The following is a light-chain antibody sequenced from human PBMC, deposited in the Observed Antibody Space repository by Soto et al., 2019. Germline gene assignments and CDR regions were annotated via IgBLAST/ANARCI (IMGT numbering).Light chain of an antibody. J-gene: IGKJ2*01. CDR3: QQSSSYPVT. Sequence: DIQMTQSPSTLSASVGDRVTITCRASQSISSWLAWYQQKPGKAPNLLIYKASNLESGVPSRFSGSGSGTEVTLTIISLQPDDFAAYYCQQSSSYPVTFGQGTKLEIK. CDR2: KAS. CDR1: QSISSW. V-gene: IGKV1-5*03.